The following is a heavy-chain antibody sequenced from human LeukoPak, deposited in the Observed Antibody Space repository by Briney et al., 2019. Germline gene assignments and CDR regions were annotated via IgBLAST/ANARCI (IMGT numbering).Heavy chain of an antibody. CDR2: IKQDGSEK. CDR3: ARDRGGSYYQGHWFDP. J-gene: IGHJ5*02. CDR1: RFTFSNYW. Sequence: GGSLRLSCAASRFTFSNYWMSWVRQAPGKGLEWVANIKQDGSEKYYVDSVKGRFTISRDNAKNSMYLQMNSLRAEDTAVYYCARDRGGSYYQGHWFDPWGQGTLVTVSS. D-gene: IGHD1-26*01. V-gene: IGHV3-7*01.